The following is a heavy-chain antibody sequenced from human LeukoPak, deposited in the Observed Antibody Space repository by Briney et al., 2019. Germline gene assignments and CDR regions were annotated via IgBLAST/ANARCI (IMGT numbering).Heavy chain of an antibody. CDR2: ISGGGGGT. CDR3: AKDPLSYGGHYFDY. J-gene: IGHJ4*01. Sequence: GGSLRLSCAASGFTFSNYAMSWVRQAPGKGLEWVSAISGGGGGTYADSVKGRFTISRDNPKNTLYLQMNSLRADDTAVYYCAKDPLSYGGHYFDYWGHGTLVTVS. D-gene: IGHD4-23*01. V-gene: IGHV3-23*01. CDR1: GFTFSNYA.